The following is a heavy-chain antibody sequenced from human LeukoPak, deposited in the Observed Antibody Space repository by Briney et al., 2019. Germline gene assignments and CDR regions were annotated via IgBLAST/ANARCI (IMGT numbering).Heavy chain of an antibody. CDR2: IRYDGSNK. D-gene: IGHD2-2*01. J-gene: IGHJ4*02. V-gene: IGHV3-30*02. CDR1: GFTFSSYG. Sequence: PGGSLRLSCAASGFTFSSYGMHWVRQAPGKGLEWVAFIRYDGSNKYYADSVKGRFTISGDNSKNTLYLQMNSLRAEDTAVYYCAKDIVVVPAAMAFDYWGQGTLVTVSS. CDR3: AKDIVVVPAAMAFDY.